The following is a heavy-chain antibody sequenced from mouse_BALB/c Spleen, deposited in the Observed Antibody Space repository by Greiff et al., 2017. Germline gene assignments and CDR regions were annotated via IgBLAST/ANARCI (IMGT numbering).Heavy chain of an antibody. Sequence: LQQPGSELVRPGASVKLSCKASGYTFTSYWMHWVKQRPGQGLEWIGNIYPGSGSTNYDEKFKSKATLTVDTSSSTAYMQLSSLTSEDSAVYYCTRSYRYDDAMDYWGQGTSVTVSS. J-gene: IGHJ4*01. D-gene: IGHD2-14*01. CDR3: TRSYRYDDAMDY. CDR1: GYTFTSYW. V-gene: IGHV1S22*01. CDR2: IYPGSGST.